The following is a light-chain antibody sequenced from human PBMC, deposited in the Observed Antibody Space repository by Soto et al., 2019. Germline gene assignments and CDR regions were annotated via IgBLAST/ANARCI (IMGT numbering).Light chain of an antibody. J-gene: IGKJ5*01. CDR2: DAS. Sequence: EIVLTQSPATLSLSPGERATLSCRASQNINNYLAWYQQKPGHAPRLLIYDASSRATGIPARFSGSGSGTDFTLTISSLEPEDFAVYYCQQRSNSPPNTFGQGTRLEIK. CDR3: QQRSNSPPNT. V-gene: IGKV3-11*01. CDR1: QNINNY.